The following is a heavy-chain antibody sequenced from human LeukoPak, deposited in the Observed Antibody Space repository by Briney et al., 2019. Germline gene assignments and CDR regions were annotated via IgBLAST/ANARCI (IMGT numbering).Heavy chain of an antibody. CDR3: ARGIPVRGVLPKADY. V-gene: IGHV1-2*02. CDR2: INPNSGGT. CDR1: GYTFTGYY. J-gene: IGHJ4*02. Sequence: GASVKVSCKASGYTFTGYYMHWVRQAPGQGLEWMGWINPNSGGTNYAQKFQGRVTMTRDTSISTAYMELSRLRSDDTAVYYRARGIPVRGVLPKADYWGQGTLVTVSS. D-gene: IGHD3-10*01.